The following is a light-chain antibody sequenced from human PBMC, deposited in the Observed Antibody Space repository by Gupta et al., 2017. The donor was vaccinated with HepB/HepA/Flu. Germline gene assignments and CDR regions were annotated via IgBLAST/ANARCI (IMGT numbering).Light chain of an antibody. CDR2: AAS. CDR3: QQSFSIPFT. CDR1: QNIRIN. J-gene: IGKJ5*01. Sequence: DIQMTQFPSSLSTSVGDRVIITCRASQNIRINLNWYQQKPGKPPKLLIYAASSLHTEVPSRFSGSGFGTDFTLTISSLQPEDLGTYFCQQSFSIPFTFGQGTRLDIE. V-gene: IGKV1-39*01.